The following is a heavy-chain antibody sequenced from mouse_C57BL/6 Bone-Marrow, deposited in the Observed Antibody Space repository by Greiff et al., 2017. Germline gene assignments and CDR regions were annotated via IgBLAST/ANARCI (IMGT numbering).Heavy chain of an antibody. V-gene: IGHV1-69*01. Sequence: QVQLQQPGAELVMPGASVKLSCKASGYTFTSYWMHWVKQRPGQGLEWIGEIDPSDSYTNYNQKFKGKSTLTVDKSSSTAYMQLSSLTSEDSAFYYCAREGLYWDYLDYWGKGTTLTVSS. CDR1: GYTFTSYW. CDR3: AREGLYWDYLDY. CDR2: IDPSDSYT. J-gene: IGHJ2*01. D-gene: IGHD3-3*01.